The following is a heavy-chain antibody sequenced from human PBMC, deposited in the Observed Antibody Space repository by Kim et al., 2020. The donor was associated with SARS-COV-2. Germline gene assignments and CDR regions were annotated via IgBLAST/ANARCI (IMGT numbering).Heavy chain of an antibody. V-gene: IGHV4-34*01. J-gene: IGHJ4*02. D-gene: IGHD3-10*01. CDR1: GGSFSGYY. CDR2: INHSGST. CDR3: ARGPRLLWFGELIYVFDY. Sequence: SETLSLTCAVYGGSFSGYYWSWIRQPPGKGLEWIGEINHSGSTNYNPSLKSRVTISVDTSKNQFSLKLSSVTAADTAEYYCARGPRLLWFGELIYVFDYWGQGTLVTVSS.